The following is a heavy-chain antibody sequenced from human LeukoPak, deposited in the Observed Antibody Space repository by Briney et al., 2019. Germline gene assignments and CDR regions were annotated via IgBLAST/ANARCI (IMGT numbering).Heavy chain of an antibody. CDR1: GGSLSTYI. CDR3: AREETYDSYEIRGNALDV. CDR2: IIPVFGTP. D-gene: IGHD2-21*01. V-gene: IGHV1-69*05. J-gene: IGHJ3*01. Sequence: ASVKVSCKASGGSLSTYIITWVRQAPGQGLEWVGGIIPVFGTPNYAQKFQDRVKITTDESTSAVYMALSSLRYEDTAVYYCAREETYDSYEIRGNALDVWGQGTMVTVSS.